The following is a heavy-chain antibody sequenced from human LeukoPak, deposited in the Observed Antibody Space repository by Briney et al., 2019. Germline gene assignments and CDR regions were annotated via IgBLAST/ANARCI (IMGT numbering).Heavy chain of an antibody. CDR2: IYYSGST. J-gene: IGHJ4*02. D-gene: IGHD6-13*01. Sequence: SQTLSLTCTVPGGSISSGGYYWSWIRQHPGKGLEWIGYIYYSGSTYYNPSLKSRVTISVDTSKNQFSLKLSSVTAADTAVYYCARETPYSSSWYLDYWGQGTLVTVSS. CDR1: GGSISSGGYY. V-gene: IGHV4-31*03. CDR3: ARETPYSSSWYLDY.